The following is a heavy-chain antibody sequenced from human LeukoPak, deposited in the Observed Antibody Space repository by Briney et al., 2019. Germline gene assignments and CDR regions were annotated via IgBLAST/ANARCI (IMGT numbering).Heavy chain of an antibody. D-gene: IGHD5-12*01. CDR2: ISGSGGST. Sequence: GGSLRLSCAASGFTFSSYAMSWVRQAPGKGLEWVSAISGSGGSTYYADSVKGRFTISRDNSKNTLYLQMNSLRAEDTAVYYCAKDLDIVVPPLLDGMDVWGQGTTVTVSS. J-gene: IGHJ6*02. CDR3: AKDLDIVVPPLLDGMDV. V-gene: IGHV3-23*01. CDR1: GFTFSSYA.